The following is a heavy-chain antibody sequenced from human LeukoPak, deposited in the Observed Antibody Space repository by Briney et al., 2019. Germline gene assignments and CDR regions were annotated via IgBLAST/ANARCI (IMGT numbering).Heavy chain of an antibody. CDR2: INPNSGGT. Sequence: ASVKVSCKASGYTFTDYYMHWVRQAPGQGLEWMGWINPNSGGTNYAQKFQGRVTMTRDTSISTAYMELSRLRSDDTAVYYCARAKARWYYFDYWGQGTLVTVSS. CDR1: GYTFTDYY. J-gene: IGHJ4*02. V-gene: IGHV1-2*02. CDR3: ARAKARWYYFDY.